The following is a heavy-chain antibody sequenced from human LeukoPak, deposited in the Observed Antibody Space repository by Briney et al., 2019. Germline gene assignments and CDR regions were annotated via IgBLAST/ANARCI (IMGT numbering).Heavy chain of an antibody. J-gene: IGHJ4*02. D-gene: IGHD2-15*01. CDR1: GGSFSGYY. CDR2: INHSGST. CDR3: ARDQPRYCSGGSCYSKQDY. Sequence: SETLSLTCAVYGGSFSGYYWNWIRQPPGKGLEWIGEINHSGSTNYNPSLKSRVTISVDTSKNQFSLKLSSVTAADTAVYYCARDQPRYCSGGSCYSKQDYWGQGTLVTVSS. V-gene: IGHV4-34*01.